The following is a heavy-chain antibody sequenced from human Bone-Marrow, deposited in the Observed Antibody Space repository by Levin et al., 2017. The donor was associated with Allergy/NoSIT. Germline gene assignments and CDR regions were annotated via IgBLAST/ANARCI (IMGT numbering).Heavy chain of an antibody. CDR2: TYYRSKWYN. CDR1: GDSVSSNSAA. CDR3: ATGAGYTYGSYYFHY. J-gene: IGHJ4*02. Sequence: SQTLSLTCAISGDSVSSNSAAWNWIRQSPSRGLEWLGRTYYRSKWYNEYAVSVKSRITINPDTSKNHFSLQLNSVTPEDTAVYYCATGAGYTYGSYYFHYWGQGTLVIVAS. D-gene: IGHD5-18*01. V-gene: IGHV6-1*01.